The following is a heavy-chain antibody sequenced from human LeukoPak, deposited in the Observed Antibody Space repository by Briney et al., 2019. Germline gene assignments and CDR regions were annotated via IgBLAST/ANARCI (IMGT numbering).Heavy chain of an antibody. J-gene: IGHJ3*02. CDR2: INPNSGGT. D-gene: IGHD3-10*01. CDR1: GYTFTGYY. Sequence: GSVKVSCKASGYTFTGYYMHWVRQAPGQGLEWMGWINPNSGGTNYAQKFQGRVTMTRDTSISTAYMELSRLRSDNTAVYYCARVSVGDIDEDAFDIWGQGTMVTVSS. V-gene: IGHV1-2*02. CDR3: ARVSVGDIDEDAFDI.